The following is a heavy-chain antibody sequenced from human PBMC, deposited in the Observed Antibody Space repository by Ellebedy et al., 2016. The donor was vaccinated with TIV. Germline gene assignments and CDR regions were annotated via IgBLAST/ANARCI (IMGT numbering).Heavy chain of an antibody. CDR2: IYDSGST. CDR1: GGSISSYY. CDR3: AGLRDYGQANGFGP. D-gene: IGHD4-17*01. V-gene: IGHV4-59*08. Sequence: MPSETLSLTCTVSGGSISSYYRSWIRQPPGKGLGWIGYIYDSGSTNYNPSLKSRVTISVDTSKNQFSLTLNAVTAADTAVYDCAGLRDYGQANGFGPWGQGSLVTASS. J-gene: IGHJ5*02.